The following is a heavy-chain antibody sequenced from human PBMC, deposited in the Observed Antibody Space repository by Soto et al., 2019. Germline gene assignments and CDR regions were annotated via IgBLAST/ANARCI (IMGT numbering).Heavy chain of an antibody. CDR1: GYTFTSYG. CDR2: ISAYNGNT. D-gene: IGHD3-9*01. Sequence: ASVKVSCKASGYTFTSYGTSWVRQAPGQGLEWMGWISAYNGNTNYAQKLQGRVTMTTDTSTSTAYMELRSLRSDDTAVYYCAREGVAARPGLRYFDWLAPAFGMDVWGQGTTVTVS. V-gene: IGHV1-18*01. J-gene: IGHJ6*02. CDR3: AREGVAARPGLRYFDWLAPAFGMDV.